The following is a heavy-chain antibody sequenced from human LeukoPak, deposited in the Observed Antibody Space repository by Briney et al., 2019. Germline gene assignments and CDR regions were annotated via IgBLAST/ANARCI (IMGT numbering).Heavy chain of an antibody. CDR1: GYTFTSYY. CDR2: INPSGGST. Sequence: EASVKVSCKASGYTFTSYYMHWVRQAPGQGLEWMGLINPSGGSTSYAQKFQGRVTMTRDMSTSTVYMELSSLRSEDTAVYYCARDRGVQTYYYDSSGLNWFDPWGQGTLVTVSS. V-gene: IGHV1-46*01. CDR3: ARDRGVQTYYYDSSGLNWFDP. J-gene: IGHJ5*02. D-gene: IGHD3-22*01.